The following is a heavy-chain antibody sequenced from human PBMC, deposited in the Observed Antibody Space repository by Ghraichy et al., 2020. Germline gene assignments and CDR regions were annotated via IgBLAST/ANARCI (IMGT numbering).Heavy chain of an antibody. D-gene: IGHD6-13*01. Sequence: GGSLRLSCAASGFNFGDFGMHWVRQAPGKGLEWVSSVNRNSDKIDYAASVKGRFTISRDNAKNSLYLQMNSLRPDDMALYYCVKDAAAGVVNWYFDLWGRGTLVPVSS. CDR1: GFNFGDFG. J-gene: IGHJ2*01. V-gene: IGHV3-9*03. CDR2: VNRNSDKI. CDR3: VKDAAAGVVNWYFDL.